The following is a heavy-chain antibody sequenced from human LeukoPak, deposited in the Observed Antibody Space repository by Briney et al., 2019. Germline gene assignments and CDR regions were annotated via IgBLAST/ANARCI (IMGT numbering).Heavy chain of an antibody. J-gene: IGHJ6*03. Sequence: PSETLSLTCAVSGGSFSGYYWSWIRQPPGKGLEWIGEINHSGSTNYNPSLKGRVTISVDTSKNQFSLKLSSVTAADTAVYYCKAVTYLPDYYYYYMDVWGKGTTVTVSS. D-gene: IGHD2-21*02. CDR1: GGSFSGYY. V-gene: IGHV4-34*01. CDR2: INHSGST. CDR3: KAVTYLPDYYYYYMDV.